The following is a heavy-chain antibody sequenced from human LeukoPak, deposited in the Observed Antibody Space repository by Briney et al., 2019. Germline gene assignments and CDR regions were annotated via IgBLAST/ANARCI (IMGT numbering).Heavy chain of an antibody. Sequence: GGSLRLSCAASGFTFSSYAMSWVRQAPGKGLEWVSSISGSGGSTYYADSVKGRFTISRDNSKNTLYLQMNSLRAEDTAVYYCAKAFTGRELQSFDYWGQGTLVNVSS. J-gene: IGHJ4*02. CDR2: ISGSGGST. CDR1: GFTFSSYA. V-gene: IGHV3-23*01. D-gene: IGHD1-26*01. CDR3: AKAFTGRELQSFDY.